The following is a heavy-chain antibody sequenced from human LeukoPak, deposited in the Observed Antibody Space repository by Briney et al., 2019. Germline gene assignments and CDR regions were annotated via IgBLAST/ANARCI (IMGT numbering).Heavy chain of an antibody. D-gene: IGHD6-19*01. V-gene: IGHV4-59*01. CDR2: IYYSGST. CDR1: GGSISSYY. Sequence: SETLSLTCTVSGGSISSYYWSWIRQPPGKGLEWTGYIYYSGSTNYNPSLKSRVTISVDTSKNQFSLKLSSVTAADTAVYYCARGLSAVAGAYYYYYMDVWGKGTTVTVAS. CDR3: ARGLSAVAGAYYYYYMDV. J-gene: IGHJ6*03.